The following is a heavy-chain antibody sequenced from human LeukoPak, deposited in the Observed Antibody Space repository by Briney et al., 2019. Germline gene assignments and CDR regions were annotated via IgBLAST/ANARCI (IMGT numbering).Heavy chain of an antibody. V-gene: IGHV4-59*01. D-gene: IGHD5-18*01. J-gene: IGHJ4*02. Sequence: SETLSLTCTVSVGSISSYYWSWIRQPPGKGLKWIGYIYNSGSTNYNPSLKSRVTISLDTSKNQFSLKLISVTAADTAVYYCALGYSYGAPLDYWGQGTLVTVSS. CDR3: ALGYSYGAPLDY. CDR2: IYNSGST. CDR1: VGSISSYY.